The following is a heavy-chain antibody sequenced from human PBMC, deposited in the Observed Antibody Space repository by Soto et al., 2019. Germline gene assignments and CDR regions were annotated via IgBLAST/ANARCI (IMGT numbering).Heavy chain of an antibody. CDR1: GGSISSYY. V-gene: IGHV4-59*01. Sequence: PSETLSLTCTVSGGSISSYYWSWIRQPPGKGLEWIGYIYYSGSTNYNPSLKSRVTISVDTSKNQFSLKLSSVTAADTAVYYCARRYGTVFDYWGQGTLVTAPQ. CDR2: IYYSGST. CDR3: ARRYGTVFDY. J-gene: IGHJ4*02. D-gene: IGHD6-13*01.